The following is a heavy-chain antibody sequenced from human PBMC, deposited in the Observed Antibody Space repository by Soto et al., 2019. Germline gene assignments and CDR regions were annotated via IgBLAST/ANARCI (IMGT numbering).Heavy chain of an antibody. CDR3: AMRPRIAAAGGGWFDP. J-gene: IGHJ5*02. CDR2: IYYSGST. CDR1: GGSISSYY. V-gene: IGHV4-59*01. Sequence: SETLSLTCTVSGGSISSYYWSWIRQPPGKGLEWIGYIYYSGSTNYNPSLKSRVTISVDTSKNQFSLKLSSVTAADTAVYYCAMRPRIAAAGGGWFDPWGQGTLVTVSS. D-gene: IGHD6-13*01.